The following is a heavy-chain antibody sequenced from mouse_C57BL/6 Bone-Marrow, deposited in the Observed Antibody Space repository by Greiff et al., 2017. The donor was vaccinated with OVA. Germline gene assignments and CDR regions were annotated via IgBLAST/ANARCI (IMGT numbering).Heavy chain of an antibody. V-gene: IGHV1-39*01. Sequence: VQLQQSGPELAKPGASVTISCKASGYSFTDYNLHWVKQSTGKSLEWIGVINPNSGTTRYNHKFQGQATLTRDQSSSTAHMQLNSQTSEDSAVYYCARGNCGSCFDYWGQGTTLTVSS. J-gene: IGHJ2*01. D-gene: IGHD4-1*01. CDR1: GYSFTDYN. CDR2: INPNSGTT. CDR3: ARGNCGSCFDY.